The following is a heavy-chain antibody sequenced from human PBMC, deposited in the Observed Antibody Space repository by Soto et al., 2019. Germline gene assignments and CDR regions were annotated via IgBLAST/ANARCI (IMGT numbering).Heavy chain of an antibody. D-gene: IGHD6-13*01. Sequence: PGGSLRLSCAASGFTFSSYGMHWVRQAPGKGLEWVAVIWYDGSNKYYADSVKGRFTISRDNSKNTLYLQMNSLRAEDTAVYYCEREYSSTYGMDVWGQGTTVTVSS. V-gene: IGHV3-33*01. CDR3: EREYSSTYGMDV. CDR2: IWYDGSNK. CDR1: GFTFSSYG. J-gene: IGHJ6*02.